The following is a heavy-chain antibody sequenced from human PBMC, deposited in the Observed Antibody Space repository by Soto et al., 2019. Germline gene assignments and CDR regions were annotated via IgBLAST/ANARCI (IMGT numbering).Heavy chain of an antibody. CDR3: ARSDCSGGSCYSFYYYGMDV. J-gene: IGHJ6*02. CDR2: IYYRGSA. V-gene: IGHV4-31*03. Sequence: SETLSLTCTVSDDSINSDKYYWGWIRQPPGKGLEWIGYIYYRGSAYYNPSLKTRVTISVDTSKNQFSLKLSSVTAADTAVYYCARSDCSGGSCYSFYYYGMDVWGQGTTVTVSS. CDR1: DDSINSDKYY. D-gene: IGHD2-15*01.